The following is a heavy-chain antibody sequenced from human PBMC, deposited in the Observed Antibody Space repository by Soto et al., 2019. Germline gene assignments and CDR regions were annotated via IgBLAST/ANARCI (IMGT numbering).Heavy chain of an antibody. CDR2: ISAYNGNT. CDR3: ARSRAVAGTSPLYYFDY. J-gene: IGHJ4*02. CDR1: GYTFTSYG. V-gene: IGHV1-18*01. D-gene: IGHD6-19*01. Sequence: ASVKVSCKASGYTFTSYGISWVRQAPGQGLEWMGWISAYNGNTNYAQKLQGRVTMTRDTSISTAYMELSRLRSDDTAVYYCARSRAVAGTSPLYYFDYWGQGTLVTVSS.